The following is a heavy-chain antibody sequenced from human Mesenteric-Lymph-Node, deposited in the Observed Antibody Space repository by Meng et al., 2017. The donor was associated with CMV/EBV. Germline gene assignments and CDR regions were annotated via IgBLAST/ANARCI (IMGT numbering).Heavy chain of an antibody. CDR1: GFTFRSEV. D-gene: IGHD3-10*01. CDR2: IYSGDSGA. V-gene: IGHV3-23*03. CDR3: AKLAYYASGIYGCMDV. Sequence: GESLKISCAASGFTFRSEVMTWVRQAPGKGLEWVSVIYSGDSGAYYADSVKGRFTVSRDNSKSTLYLQMNSLRAEDTAIYYCAKLAYYASGIYGCMDVWGQGTTVTVSS. J-gene: IGHJ6*02.